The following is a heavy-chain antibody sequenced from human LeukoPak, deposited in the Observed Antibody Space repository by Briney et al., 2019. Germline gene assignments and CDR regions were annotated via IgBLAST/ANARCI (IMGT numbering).Heavy chain of an antibody. V-gene: IGHV3-9*01. Sequence: PGGSLRLSCAASGFTFDDYAMHWVRQAPGKGLEWVSGISWNSGSIGYADSVKGRFTISRDNAKNTLYLQMNSLRAEDTAVYYCARDGERYCSGGSCLRFDYWGQGILVTVSS. D-gene: IGHD2-15*01. CDR2: ISWNSGSI. J-gene: IGHJ4*02. CDR3: ARDGERYCSGGSCLRFDY. CDR1: GFTFDDYA.